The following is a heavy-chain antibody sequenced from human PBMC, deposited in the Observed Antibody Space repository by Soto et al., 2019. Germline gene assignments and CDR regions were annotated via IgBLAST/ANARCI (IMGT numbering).Heavy chain of an antibody. Sequence: QVQLVQSGAEVRKPGSSVKVSCKTSGGSFSSFHITWVRQAPGQGLEWMGRIIPILGITNYAQNFQGRVTITAAKYTKTAYMELKTPRCKDKAMYYCANGPNTLGDDWCQETLSTVSS. D-gene: IGHD2-2*02. V-gene: IGHV1-69*02. CDR3: ANGPNTLGDD. CDR2: IIPILGIT. J-gene: IGHJ4*02. CDR1: GGSFSSFH.